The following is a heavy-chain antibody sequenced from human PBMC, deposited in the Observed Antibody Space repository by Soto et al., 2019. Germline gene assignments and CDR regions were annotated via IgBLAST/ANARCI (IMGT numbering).Heavy chain of an antibody. CDR2: MNPNSGNT. CDR1: GYTFTSYD. D-gene: IGHD3-22*01. J-gene: IGHJ6*02. V-gene: IGHV1-8*01. Sequence: QVQLVQSGAEVKKPGASVKVSCKASGYTFTSYDINWVRQATGQGLEWMGWMNPNSGNTGYAQKXQAXXXMTRNTSISTXXMXRXXLRSEDTAVYYCARGGPTYYYDSSGYYPGYYGMDVWGQGTTVTVSS. CDR3: ARGGPTYYYDSSGYYPGYYGMDV.